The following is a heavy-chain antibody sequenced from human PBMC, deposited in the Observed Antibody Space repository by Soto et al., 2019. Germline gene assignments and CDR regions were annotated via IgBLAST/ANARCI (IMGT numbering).Heavy chain of an antibody. CDR2: INQDGTEK. Sequence: GGSLRLSCAASGFTFSDYWMDWVRQAPGKGLEWVANINQDGTEKHYVDSVKGRFTISRDNAKNSLYLQMSSLTAEDSALYYCSQRLDYWGQGTLVTVSS. V-gene: IGHV3-7*01. CDR3: SQRLDY. CDR1: GFTFSDYW. J-gene: IGHJ4*02. D-gene: IGHD1-1*01.